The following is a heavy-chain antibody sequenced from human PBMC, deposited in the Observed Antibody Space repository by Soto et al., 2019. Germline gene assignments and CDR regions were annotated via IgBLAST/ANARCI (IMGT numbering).Heavy chain of an antibody. CDR1: GYTFTGYY. Sequence: QVQLVQSGAEVKKPGASVKVSCKASGYTFTGYYMHWVRQAPGQGLEWMGWINPNSGGTNYAQKFQGWVTMTRDPSISTAYMELSRLRSDDTAVYYCARAGPLYYDFWSGYYLGDYWGQGTLVTVSS. CDR3: ARAGPLYYDFWSGYYLGDY. CDR2: INPNSGGT. D-gene: IGHD3-3*01. V-gene: IGHV1-2*04. J-gene: IGHJ4*02.